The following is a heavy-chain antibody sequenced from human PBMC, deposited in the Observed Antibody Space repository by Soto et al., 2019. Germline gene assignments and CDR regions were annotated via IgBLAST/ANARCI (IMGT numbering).Heavy chain of an antibody. Sequence: SETLSLTCTVSGGSVSSGSYYWSWIRQPPGKGLEWIGYIYYSGSTNYNPSLKSRVTISVDTSKNQFSLKLSSVTAADTAVYYCARVGRYQLLSNNWFDPWGQGTLVTAPQ. CDR3: ARVGRYQLLSNNWFDP. CDR2: IYYSGST. J-gene: IGHJ5*02. D-gene: IGHD2-2*01. CDR1: GGSVSSGSYY. V-gene: IGHV4-61*01.